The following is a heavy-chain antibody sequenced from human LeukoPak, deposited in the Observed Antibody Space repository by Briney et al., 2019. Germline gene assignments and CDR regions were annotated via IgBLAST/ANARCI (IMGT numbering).Heavy chain of an antibody. D-gene: IGHD2-8*01. V-gene: IGHV4-34*01. CDR1: GGSFSGYY. J-gene: IGHJ4*02. Sequence: SETLSLTCAVYGGSFSGYYWSWIRQPPGKGLEWIGEINHSGSTNYNPSLKSRVTISVDTSKNQFTRKLSSVTAADTAVFYWAGVYSSPDYWGQGTLVTV. CDR3: AGVYSSPDY. CDR2: INHSGST.